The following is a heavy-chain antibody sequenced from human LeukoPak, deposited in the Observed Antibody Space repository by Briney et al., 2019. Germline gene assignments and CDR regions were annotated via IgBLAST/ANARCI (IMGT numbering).Heavy chain of an antibody. V-gene: IGHV4-59*01. D-gene: IGHD2-2*01. CDR3: ARDEGGQLNYFDY. CDR1: GGSIRSYY. J-gene: IGHJ4*02. Sequence: SETLSLTCTVSGGSIRSYYWNWIRQSPGETLEWIGYIYYSGSTNYNPSLKSRVTISVDTSKSQFSLKLSSVTAADTAVYCCARDEGGQLNYFDYWGQGTLVTVSS. CDR2: IYYSGST.